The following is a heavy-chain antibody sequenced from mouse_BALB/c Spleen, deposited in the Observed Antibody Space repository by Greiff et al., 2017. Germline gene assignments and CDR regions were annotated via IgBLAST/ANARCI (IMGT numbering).Heavy chain of an antibody. Sequence: EVHLVESGGGLVKPGGSLKLSCAASGFTFSSYAMSWVRQTPEKRLEWVASISSGGSTYYPDSVKGRFTISRDNARNILYLQMSSLRSEDTAMYYCARGEDYYGSSYRYYYAMDYWGQGTSVTVSS. D-gene: IGHD1-1*01. CDR1: GFTFSSYA. V-gene: IGHV5-6-5*01. CDR3: ARGEDYYGSSYRYYYAMDY. CDR2: ISSGGST. J-gene: IGHJ4*01.